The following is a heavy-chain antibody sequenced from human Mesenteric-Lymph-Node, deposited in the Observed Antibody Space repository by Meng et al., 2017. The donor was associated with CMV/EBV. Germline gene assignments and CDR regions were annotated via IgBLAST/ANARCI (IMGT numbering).Heavy chain of an antibody. J-gene: IGHJ5*02. CDR2: IYDSGST. CDR3: AAAPLKTSSSSPDNWFDP. CDR1: GGSISNSSSY. Sequence: GSLRLSCTVAGGSISNSSSYWGWLRQPPGKGREWIGSIYDSGSTYYNPSLKSRVTISVDTSKNQFSLKLSSVTAAETAVYYCAAAPLKTSSSSPDNWFDPWGQGTLVTVYS. D-gene: IGHD6-6*01. V-gene: IGHV4-39*07.